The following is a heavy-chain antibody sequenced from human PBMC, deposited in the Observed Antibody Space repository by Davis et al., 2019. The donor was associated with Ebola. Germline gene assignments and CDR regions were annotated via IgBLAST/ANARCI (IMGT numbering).Heavy chain of an antibody. Sequence: ASVKVSCKASGYNFIEYFMHWVRQAPGQGLEWMGRINSNNGDTDYAQKFQGWVTMTRDTSISTAYMELSRLTSDDTAVYYCARGAGQQLPYYFDYWGQGTLVTVSS. D-gene: IGHD6-13*01. CDR2: INSNNGDT. V-gene: IGHV1-2*04. CDR3: ARGAGQQLPYYFDY. J-gene: IGHJ4*02. CDR1: GYNFIEYF.